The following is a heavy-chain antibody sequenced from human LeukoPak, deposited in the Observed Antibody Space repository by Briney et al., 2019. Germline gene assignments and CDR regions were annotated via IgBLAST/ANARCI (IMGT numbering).Heavy chain of an antibody. D-gene: IGHD1-26*01. CDR1: GGSISSGDYY. CDR3: TSPGRATKEYYGMDV. CDR2: IYYSGST. Sequence: PSETLSLTCTVSGGSISSGDYYWSWIRQPPGKGLEWIGYIYYSGSTYYNPSLKSRVTTSVDTSKNQFSLKLSSVTAADTAVYYCTSPGRATKEYYGMDVWGQGTTVTVSS. V-gene: IGHV4-30-4*01. J-gene: IGHJ6*02.